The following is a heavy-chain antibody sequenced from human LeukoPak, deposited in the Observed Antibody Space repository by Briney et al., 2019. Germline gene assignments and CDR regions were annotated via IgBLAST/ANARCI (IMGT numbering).Heavy chain of an antibody. CDR3: AKGMGIAARKVGGVIDY. V-gene: IGHV3-30*02. Sequence: PGGSLRLSCAACGFTFSSYGMHWVRQAPGKGLEWVAFIRYDGSNKYYADSVKGRFTISRDNSKNTLYLQMNSLRAEDTAVYYCAKGMGIAARKVGGVIDYWGQGTLVTVSS. CDR2: IRYDGSNK. J-gene: IGHJ4*02. D-gene: IGHD6-13*01. CDR1: GFTFSSYG.